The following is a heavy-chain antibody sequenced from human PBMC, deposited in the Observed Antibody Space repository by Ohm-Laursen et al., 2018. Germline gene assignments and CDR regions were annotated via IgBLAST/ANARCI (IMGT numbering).Heavy chain of an antibody. J-gene: IGHJ4*02. V-gene: IGHV4-34*01. CDR1: GGSFSGYY. CDR2: INHSGST. CDR3: ASRDYYDSSGYPYYFDY. D-gene: IGHD3-22*01. Sequence: SQTLSLTCAVYGGSFSGYYWSWIRQPPGRGLEWIGEINHSGSTNYNPSLKSRVTISVDTSKNQFSLKLSSVTAADTAVYYCASRDYYDSSGYPYYFDYWGQGTLVTVSS.